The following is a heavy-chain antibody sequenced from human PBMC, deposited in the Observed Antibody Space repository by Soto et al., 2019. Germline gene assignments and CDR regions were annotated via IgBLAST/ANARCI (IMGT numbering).Heavy chain of an antibody. D-gene: IGHD3-22*01. Sequence: QVQLQEWGPGLVKPSQTLSLTCTVSGGSISSGGYYWSWIRQHPGKGLEWIGYIYYSGSTYYNPSLKRRVTISVDTSKNQFSLKLSSVTAADTAVYYCAREATGRAYYYDSSGYYYTWGQGTLVTVSS. CDR3: AREATGRAYYYDSSGYYYT. CDR1: GGSISSGGYY. J-gene: IGHJ5*02. V-gene: IGHV4-31*03. CDR2: IYYSGST.